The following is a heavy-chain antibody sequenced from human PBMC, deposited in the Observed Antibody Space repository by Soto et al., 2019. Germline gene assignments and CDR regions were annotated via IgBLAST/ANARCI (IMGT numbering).Heavy chain of an antibody. CDR2: IWYDGSNK. D-gene: IGHD4-17*01. CDR3: ATGAGYGNYYYYGMDV. Sequence: QVQLVESGGGVVQPGRSLRLSCAASGFTFSSYGMHWVRQAPGKGLEWVAVIWYDGSNKYYADSVKGRFTISRDNSKNTLYLQMNSLRAEDMAVYYCATGAGYGNYYYYGMDVCGQGTTVTVSS. J-gene: IGHJ6*02. CDR1: GFTFSSYG. V-gene: IGHV3-33*01.